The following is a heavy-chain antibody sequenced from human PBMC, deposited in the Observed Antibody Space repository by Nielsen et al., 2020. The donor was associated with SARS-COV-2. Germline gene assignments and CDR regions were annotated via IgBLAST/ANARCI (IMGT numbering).Heavy chain of an antibody. CDR2: INHSGST. V-gene: IGHV4-4*02. J-gene: IGHJ3*02. D-gene: IGHD6-6*01. CDR1: GGSIISSEYY. Sequence: GSLRLSCTVSGGSIISSEYYWGWVRQPPGQGLEWIGEINHSGSTNYNPSLKSRVTISVDTSKNQFSLKLSSVTAADTAVYYCARVPSGQLARWVIRDAFDIWGQGTMVTVSS. CDR3: ARVPSGQLARWVIRDAFDI.